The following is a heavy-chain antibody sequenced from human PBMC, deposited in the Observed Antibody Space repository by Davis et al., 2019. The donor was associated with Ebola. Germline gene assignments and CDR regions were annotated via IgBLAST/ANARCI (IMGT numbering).Heavy chain of an antibody. CDR2: ISAYNGNT. Sequence: AASVKVSCKASGGTFSSYAISWVRQAPGQGLEWMGWISAYNGNTNYAQKLQGRVTMTTDTSTSTAYMELRSLRSEDTAVYYCARCLRTVTTNWFDPWGQGTLVTVSS. J-gene: IGHJ5*02. D-gene: IGHD4-17*01. V-gene: IGHV1-18*01. CDR3: ARCLRTVTTNWFDP. CDR1: GGTFSSYA.